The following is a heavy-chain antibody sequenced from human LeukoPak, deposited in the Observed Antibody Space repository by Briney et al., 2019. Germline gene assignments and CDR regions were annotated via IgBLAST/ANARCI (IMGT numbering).Heavy chain of an antibody. CDR1: GGSFSGYY. D-gene: IGHD2-2*01. CDR3: ARGLGGCYSTSRSSNWFDP. Sequence: ETLSLTCADYGGSFSGYYWSWIRQPPGKGLEWIGEINHSGSTNYNPSLKSRVTISVDTSKNQFSLKLSSVTAADTAVYYCARGLGGCYSTSRSSNWFDPWGQGTLVTVSS. CDR2: INHSGST. J-gene: IGHJ5*02. V-gene: IGHV4-34*01.